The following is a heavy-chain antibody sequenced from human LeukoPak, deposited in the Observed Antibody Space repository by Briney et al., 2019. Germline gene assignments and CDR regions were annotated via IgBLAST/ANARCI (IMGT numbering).Heavy chain of an antibody. Sequence: PGGSLRLSCTASGFTFSSFAMSWVRHAPGKGLDWVSAISGSGDSTSYADSVRGRFIISRDNSKNTLYLQMDSLRAEDTAVYYCATNRTTGGHRFDYWGQGTLVTVSS. J-gene: IGHJ4*02. CDR1: GFTFSSFA. CDR2: ISGSGDST. V-gene: IGHV3-23*01. D-gene: IGHD1-1*01. CDR3: ATNRTTGGHRFDY.